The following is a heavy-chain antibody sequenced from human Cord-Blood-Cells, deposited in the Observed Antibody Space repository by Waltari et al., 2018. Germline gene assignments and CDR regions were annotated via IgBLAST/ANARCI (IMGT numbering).Heavy chain of an antibody. J-gene: IGHJ6*02. V-gene: IGHV3-7*01. D-gene: IGHD3-3*01. CDR2: IKQDGSEK. Sequence: EVQLVESGGGLVQPGGSLRLSCAASGFTFSSYWMSWVRQAPGKGLEWVANIKQDGSEKYYVDSVKGRFTISRDNAKNSLYLQMNSLRAEDTAVYYCARDWKWLLSYYYYGMDVWGQGTTVTVSS. CDR3: ARDWKWLLSYYYYGMDV. CDR1: GFTFSSYW.